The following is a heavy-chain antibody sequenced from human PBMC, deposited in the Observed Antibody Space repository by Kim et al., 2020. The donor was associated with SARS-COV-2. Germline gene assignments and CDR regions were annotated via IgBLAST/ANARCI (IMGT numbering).Heavy chain of an antibody. J-gene: IGHJ5*02. D-gene: IGHD5-12*01. Sequence: ASVKVSCKASGYTFTAYYLHWVRQAPGQGLEWMGWINPNSGGTNYAQKFQGRVTMTRDTSITTAYMDLSSLRSDDTAVYYCARGGGGYTSWGQGTLVTVSS. CDR2: INPNSGGT. V-gene: IGHV1-2*02. CDR3: ARGGGGYTS. CDR1: GYTFTAYY.